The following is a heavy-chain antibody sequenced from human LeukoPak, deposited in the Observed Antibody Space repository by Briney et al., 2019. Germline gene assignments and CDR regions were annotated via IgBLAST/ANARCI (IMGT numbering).Heavy chain of an antibody. CDR3: ARGLGYCTSTTCLLPFDY. CDR2: IYSGGST. D-gene: IGHD2-2*01. CDR1: GFTVSTYY. J-gene: IGHJ4*02. V-gene: IGHV3-53*01. Sequence: GGSLRLSCAASGFTVSTYYMTWVRPAPRKGLECVSGIYSGGSTYYADSVKGRFTVSRDNSKNTLYLQMNSLRAEDTAMYYCARGLGYCTSTTCLLPFDYWGQGTLVSVSS.